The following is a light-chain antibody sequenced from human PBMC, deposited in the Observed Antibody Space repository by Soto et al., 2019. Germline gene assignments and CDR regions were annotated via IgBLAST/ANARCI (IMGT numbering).Light chain of an antibody. CDR1: SSEVGGYNY. J-gene: IGLJ1*01. Sequence: QSVLNQPASVSGSPGQSITISCTGTSSEVGGYNYVSWYQQHPGKAPKLMIYDVSNRPSGVSNRFSGSKSGNTASLTISGLQAEDEADYYCSSYTSSSTLFYVFGTGTKVTVL. CDR3: SSYTSSSTLFYV. CDR2: DVS. V-gene: IGLV2-14*01.